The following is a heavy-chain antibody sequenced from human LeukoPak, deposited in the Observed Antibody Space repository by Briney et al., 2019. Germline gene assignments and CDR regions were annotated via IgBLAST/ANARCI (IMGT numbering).Heavy chain of an antibody. CDR2: ISAYNGNT. Sequence: ASVKVSCKASGYTFTSYGISWVRQAPGQGLEWMGWISAYNGNTNYAQKLQGRVTMTTDTSTSTAYMELRSLRSEDTAVYYCAREATVVTPSGWFDPWGQGTLVTVSS. CDR3: AREATVVTPSGWFDP. V-gene: IGHV1-18*01. D-gene: IGHD4-23*01. J-gene: IGHJ5*02. CDR1: GYTFTSYG.